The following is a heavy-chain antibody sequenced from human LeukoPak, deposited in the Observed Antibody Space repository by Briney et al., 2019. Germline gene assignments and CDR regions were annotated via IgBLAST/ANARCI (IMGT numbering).Heavy chain of an antibody. CDR2: ISGSGGST. D-gene: IGHD3-3*01. CDR3: AKDLVIPIFGVVPRGLAGMDV. CDR1: GFTFSSYA. Sequence: GGSLRLSCAASGFTFSSYAMSWVRQAPGKGLEGVSAISGSGGSTYYADSVKGRFTISRDNSKNTLYLQMNSLGAEDTAVYYCAKDLVIPIFGVVPRGLAGMDVWRQGTTVTVSS. V-gene: IGHV3-23*01. J-gene: IGHJ6*02.